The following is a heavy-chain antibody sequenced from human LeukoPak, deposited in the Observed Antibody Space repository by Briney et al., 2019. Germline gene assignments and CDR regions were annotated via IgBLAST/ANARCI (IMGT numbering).Heavy chain of an antibody. CDR2: ILPIFGTA. V-gene: IGHV1-69*13. D-gene: IGHD6-13*01. CDR3: ARDRGTAASFTNYKYYYMDV. CDR1: GGTFSSHA. J-gene: IGHJ6*03. Sequence: SVKVSCKASGGTFSSHAISWVRQAPGQGLEWMGGILPIFGTATYAQKFQDRVTFTADESTNTAYMDLSSLRSEDTAVYYCARDRGTAASFTNYKYYYMDVWGKGTTVTVSS.